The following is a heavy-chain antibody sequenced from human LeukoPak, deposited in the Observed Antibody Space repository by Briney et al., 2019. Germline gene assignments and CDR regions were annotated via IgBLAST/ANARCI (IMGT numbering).Heavy chain of an antibody. D-gene: IGHD6-13*01. V-gene: IGHV3-7*01. CDR2: IKEDGSAK. Sequence: PGGSLRLSCEASGLSISHSWMAWVRRVPGKGLEWVANIKEDGSAKFYVDSVKGRFTISRDNAKNSLSLQMNSLRVEDTAVYYCATALDAPAGPDWGQGTLVTVSS. CDR1: GLSISHSW. CDR3: ATALDAPAGPD. J-gene: IGHJ4*02.